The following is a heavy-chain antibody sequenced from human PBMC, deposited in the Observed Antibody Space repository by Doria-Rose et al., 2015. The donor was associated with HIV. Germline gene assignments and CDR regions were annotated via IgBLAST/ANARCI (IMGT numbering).Heavy chain of an antibody. Sequence: VQLVQSGGGLVGPGGSLRPSCATSGFTFSSHRINCVRQAPGKWLEWVSSISSTSAYINYAASVRGRFTISRDNVRNSLYLQMDSLRAEDTAIYYCATGVTLDYWGQGTLVTVSS. CDR1: GFTFSSHR. V-gene: IGHV3-21*01. CDR2: ISSTSAYI. CDR3: ATGVTLDY. D-gene: IGHD3-10*01. J-gene: IGHJ4*02.